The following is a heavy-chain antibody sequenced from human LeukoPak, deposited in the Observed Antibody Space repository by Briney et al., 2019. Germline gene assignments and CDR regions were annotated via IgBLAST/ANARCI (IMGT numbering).Heavy chain of an antibody. CDR2: ISYDGSNK. CDR3: AKEYARRRSWLDY. Sequence: PGRSLRLSCAASGFTFSSYGMHWVRQAPGKVLEWVAVISYDGSNKYYADSVKGRFTISRDNSKNTLYLQMNSLRAEDTAVYYCAKEYARRRSWLDYWGQGALVTVSS. CDR1: GFTFSSYG. V-gene: IGHV3-30*18. D-gene: IGHD3-9*01. J-gene: IGHJ4*02.